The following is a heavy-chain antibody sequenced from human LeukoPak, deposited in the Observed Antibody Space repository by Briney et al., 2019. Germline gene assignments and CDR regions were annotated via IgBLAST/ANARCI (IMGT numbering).Heavy chain of an antibody. V-gene: IGHV1-46*01. CDR2: INPSGGST. J-gene: IGHJ3*02. CDR1: GYTFTSYY. Sequence: GASVKVSCKASGYTFTSYYMHWVRQAPGQGLEWMGIINPSGGSTSYAQKFQGRVTMTRDTSTSTVYMELSSLRSEDTAVYYCASQPITMVRGLNAFDIWGQGTMVTVSS. D-gene: IGHD3-10*01. CDR3: ASQPITMVRGLNAFDI.